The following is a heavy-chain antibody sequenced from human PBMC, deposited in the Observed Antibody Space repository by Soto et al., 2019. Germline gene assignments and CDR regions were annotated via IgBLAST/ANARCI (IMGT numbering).Heavy chain of an antibody. CDR3: AHATGSSGWATMDY. V-gene: IGHV3-23*01. CDR2: ISRSGNST. Sequence: PGGSLRLSCAVSGLSFSSYAMTWVRQSPGKGLEWVSSISRSGNSTYSADSVRSRLTITKDTSKNQVVLTMANMDPLDTGTYYCAHATGSSGWATMDYWGQGTLVTVSS. J-gene: IGHJ4*02. D-gene: IGHD6-25*01. CDR1: GLSFSSYA.